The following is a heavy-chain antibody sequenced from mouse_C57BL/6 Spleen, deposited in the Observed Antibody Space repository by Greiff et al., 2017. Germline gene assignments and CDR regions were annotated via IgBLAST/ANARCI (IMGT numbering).Heavy chain of an antibody. Sequence: EVNVVESGGGLVKPGGSLKLSCAASGFTFSSYAMSWVRQTPEKRLEWVATISDGGSYTYYPDNVKGRFTISRDNAKNNLYLQMSHLKSEDTAMYYCARDPGLLRDYYAMDYWGQGTSVTVSS. D-gene: IGHD2-3*01. CDR3: ARDPGLLRDYYAMDY. CDR1: GFTFSSYA. V-gene: IGHV5-4*01. J-gene: IGHJ4*01. CDR2: ISDGGSYT.